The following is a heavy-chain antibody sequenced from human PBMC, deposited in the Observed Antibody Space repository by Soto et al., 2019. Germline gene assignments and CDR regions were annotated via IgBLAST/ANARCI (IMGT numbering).Heavy chain of an antibody. D-gene: IGHD1-26*01. J-gene: IGHJ4*02. V-gene: IGHV3-48*03. CDR2: ISSSGSTI. Sequence: LRLSCAASGFTFSSYEMNWVRQAPGKGLEWVSYISSSGSTIYYADSVKGRFTISRDNAKNSLYLQMNSLRAEDTAVYYCARNRWELPYFDYWGQGTLVTVSS. CDR1: GFTFSSYE. CDR3: ARNRWELPYFDY.